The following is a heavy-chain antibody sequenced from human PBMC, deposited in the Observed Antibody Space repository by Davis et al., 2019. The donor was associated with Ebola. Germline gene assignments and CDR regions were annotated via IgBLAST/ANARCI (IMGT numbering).Heavy chain of an antibody. Sequence: GESLKISCAASGFTLSNYWMSWVRQGPGKGLEWVANVNPDGTVKLYVDSVRGRFTISRDNAHNSLYLQMNSLRAEDTAVYYCARGGNIVASHFDLWGQGTLVTVSS. CDR1: GFTLSNYW. CDR2: VNPDGTVK. CDR3: ARGGNIVASHFDL. J-gene: IGHJ4*02. D-gene: IGHD5-12*01. V-gene: IGHV3-7*01.